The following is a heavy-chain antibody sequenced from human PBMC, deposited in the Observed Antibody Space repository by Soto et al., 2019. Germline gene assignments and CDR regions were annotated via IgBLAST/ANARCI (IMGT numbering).Heavy chain of an antibody. Sequence: SETLSLTCAVYGGSFSGYYWSWIRQPPGKGLEWIGEINHSGSTNYNPSLKSRVTISVDTSKNQFSLKLSSVTAADTAVYYCARQPRKRIAAAGTSYYMDVWGKGTTVTVSS. D-gene: IGHD6-13*01. CDR1: GGSFSGYY. V-gene: IGHV4-34*01. CDR3: ARQPRKRIAAAGTSYYMDV. CDR2: INHSGST. J-gene: IGHJ6*03.